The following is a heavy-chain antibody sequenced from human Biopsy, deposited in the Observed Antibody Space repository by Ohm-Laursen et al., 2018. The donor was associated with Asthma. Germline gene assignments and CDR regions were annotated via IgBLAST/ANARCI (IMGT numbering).Heavy chain of an antibody. Sequence: SLRLSCAASGFTLTTYAIHWVRPAPGKGLAWVAVISYDGSTKYSADSVKGRFIVSRDISKNILSLQMNSLRPEDTAVYYCARDVVWFREVGGMDVWGQGTTVTVSS. CDR2: ISYDGSTK. D-gene: IGHD3-10*01. CDR1: GFTLTTYA. J-gene: IGHJ6*02. CDR3: ARDVVWFREVGGMDV. V-gene: IGHV3-30*03.